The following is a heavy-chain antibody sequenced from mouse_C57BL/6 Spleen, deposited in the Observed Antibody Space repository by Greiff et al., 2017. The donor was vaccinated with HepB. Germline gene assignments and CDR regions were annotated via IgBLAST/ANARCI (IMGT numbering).Heavy chain of an antibody. J-gene: IGHJ2*01. CDR2: IYPSDSET. Sequence: VQLQQPGAELVRPGSSVKLSCKASGYTFTSYWMDWVKQRPGQGLEWIGNIYPSDSETHYNQKFKDKATLTVDKSSSTAYMQLSSLTSEDSAVYYCARTIYYGNFPLFDYWGQGTTLTVSS. CDR3: ARTIYYGNFPLFDY. V-gene: IGHV1-61*01. D-gene: IGHD2-1*01. CDR1: GYTFTSYW.